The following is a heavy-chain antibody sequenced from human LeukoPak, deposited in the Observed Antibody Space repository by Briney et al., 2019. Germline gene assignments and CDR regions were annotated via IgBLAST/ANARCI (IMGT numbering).Heavy chain of an antibody. CDR1: GGSISSGDYY. J-gene: IGHJ4*02. CDR2: IYYSGST. Sequence: ASQTLSLTCTVSGGSISSGDYYWSWIRQPPGKGLEWIGYIYYSGSTYYNPSLKSRVTISVDTSKNQFSLKLSSVTAADTAMYYCARAEPSSSTTFDYWGQGTLVTVSS. V-gene: IGHV4-30-4*08. D-gene: IGHD2-2*01. CDR3: ARAEPSSSTTFDY.